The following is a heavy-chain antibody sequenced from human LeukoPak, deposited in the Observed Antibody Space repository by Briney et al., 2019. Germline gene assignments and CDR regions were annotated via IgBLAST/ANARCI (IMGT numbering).Heavy chain of an antibody. CDR2: IIPIFGTA. D-gene: IGHD6-19*01. J-gene: IGHJ4*02. CDR3: ASGSIAVAGSDY. V-gene: IGHV1-69*05. CDR1: GYTFTGYY. Sequence: SVKVSCKASGYTFTGYYMHWVRQAPGQGLEWMGGIIPIFGTANYAQKFQGRVTITTDESTSTAYMELSSLRSEDTAVYYCASGSIAVAGSDYWGQGTLVTVSS.